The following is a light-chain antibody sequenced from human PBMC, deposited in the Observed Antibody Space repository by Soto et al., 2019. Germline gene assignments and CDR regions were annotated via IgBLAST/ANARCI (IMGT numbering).Light chain of an antibody. CDR3: SSYTSSSTLLYV. V-gene: IGLV2-14*01. CDR1: SSDVGGYNY. CDR2: DVS. J-gene: IGLJ1*01. Sequence: QSALTQPASVSGSPGQSITISCTGTSSDVGGYNYVSWYQQPPGKAPKLRIYDVSNRPSGVSNRFSGSKSGNTASLTISGLPAEDEADYYCSSYTSSSTLLYVFGTGTKLTVL.